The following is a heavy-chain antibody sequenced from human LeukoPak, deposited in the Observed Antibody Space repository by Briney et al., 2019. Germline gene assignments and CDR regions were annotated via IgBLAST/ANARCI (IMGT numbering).Heavy chain of an antibody. J-gene: IGHJ4*02. V-gene: IGHV1-2*06. Sequence: ASVRVSCKASGYTFTGYYMHWVRQAPGQGLEWMGRINPNSGGTNYAQKFQGRVTMTRDTSISTAYMELSRLRSDDTAVYFCATSIGDYYDSSALDYWGQGTLVTVSS. CDR3: ATSIGDYYDSSALDY. D-gene: IGHD3-22*01. CDR1: GYTFTGYY. CDR2: INPNSGGT.